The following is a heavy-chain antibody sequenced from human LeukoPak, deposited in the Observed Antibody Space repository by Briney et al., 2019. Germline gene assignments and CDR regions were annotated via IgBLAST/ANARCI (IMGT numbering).Heavy chain of an antibody. Sequence: ASVKVSCKASGYTFTSYDINWVRQATGQGLEWMGWISAYNGSTNYAQKLQGRVTMTTDTSTSTAYMELRSLRSDDTAVYYCARSAASSSVHLDYWGQGTLVTVSS. CDR1: GYTFTSYD. CDR3: ARSAASSSVHLDY. D-gene: IGHD6-6*01. J-gene: IGHJ4*02. CDR2: ISAYNGST. V-gene: IGHV1-18*01.